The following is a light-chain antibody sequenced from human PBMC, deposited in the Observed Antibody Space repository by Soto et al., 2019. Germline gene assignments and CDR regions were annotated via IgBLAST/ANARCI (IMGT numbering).Light chain of an antibody. CDR2: DAS. CDR3: LQRSSWPRYN. J-gene: IGKJ2*01. CDR1: QRLSRY. Sequence: DIVLTQSPVPLSWSPGERATLSCRASQRLSRYLGWFQQKTGQAPRLIIYDASNRATGIPARFSGSGSGPGFTRTIRSLVPEHFAVYYCLQRSSWPRYNFGQGTRLAIK. V-gene: IGKV3-11*01.